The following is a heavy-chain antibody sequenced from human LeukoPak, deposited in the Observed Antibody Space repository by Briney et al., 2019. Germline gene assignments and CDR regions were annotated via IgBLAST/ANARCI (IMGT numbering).Heavy chain of an antibody. Sequence: ASVKVSCKASGGTFSSYAISWVRQAPGQGLEWMGGIIPIFGTANSAQKFQGRVTITTDESTSTAYMELSSLRSEDTAVYYCARDFGCSSTSCYGRFDYWGQGTLVTVSS. CDR2: IIPIFGTA. J-gene: IGHJ4*02. V-gene: IGHV1-69*05. D-gene: IGHD2-2*01. CDR3: ARDFGCSSTSCYGRFDY. CDR1: GGTFSSYA.